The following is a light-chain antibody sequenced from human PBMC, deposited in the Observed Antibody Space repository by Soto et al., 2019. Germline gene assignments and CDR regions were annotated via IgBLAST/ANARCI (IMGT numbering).Light chain of an antibody. CDR1: QSVASN. V-gene: IGKV3-15*01. J-gene: IGKJ1*01. CDR2: GAS. Sequence: EIVMTQSPATLSVSPGERATLSCRASQSVASNLAWYQHKPGQAPRLLIYGASTRATGISARFSGSGSGTEFTLTISSLQSEDVAVYCCQQYNNWPRTFGQGTKVEIK. CDR3: QQYNNWPRT.